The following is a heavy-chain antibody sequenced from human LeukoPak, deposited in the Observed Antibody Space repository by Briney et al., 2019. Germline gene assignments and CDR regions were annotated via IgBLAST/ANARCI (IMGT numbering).Heavy chain of an antibody. CDR2: ISGSGGTT. J-gene: IGHJ4*02. CDR1: GFTFGTYG. D-gene: IGHD3-22*01. V-gene: IGHV3-23*01. Sequence: GGTLRLSCAASGFTFGTYGMSWVRQAPGKGLEWVSAISGSGGTTYYADSVKGRFTISRDNSKNTLYLQMNSLRAEDTAVYYCARKTDSGGQGDYWGPGTLVTVSS. CDR3: ARKTDSGGQGDY.